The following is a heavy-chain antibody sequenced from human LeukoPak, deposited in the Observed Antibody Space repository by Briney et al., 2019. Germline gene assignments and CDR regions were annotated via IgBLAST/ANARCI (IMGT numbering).Heavy chain of an antibody. J-gene: IGHJ4*02. V-gene: IGHV3-23*01. CDR3: SKAHDHTNAAPEWGFDS. Sequence: GGSLRLSCAACAFTFNVYAMSWVRQPPGKGLEWVSGICGSANHTKNADFVRGRFTIYRDKSRNTLFLQLNSLTPEHTLLFYFSKAHDHTNAAPEWGFDSWGEGSLVIASS. CDR2: ICGSANHT. D-gene: IGHD3-3*01. CDR1: AFTFNVYA.